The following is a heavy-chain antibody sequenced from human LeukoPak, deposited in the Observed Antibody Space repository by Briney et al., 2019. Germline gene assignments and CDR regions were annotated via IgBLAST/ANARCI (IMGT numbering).Heavy chain of an antibody. Sequence: PGGSLRLSCAASGFTFDDYAMHWVRQAPGKGLEWVSGISWNSGSIGYADSVKGRFTISRDNAKNSLYLQMNSLRAEDTAVYYCARDRGDGYNSLDYWGQGILVTVSS. CDR2: ISWNSGSI. CDR3: ARDRGDGYNSLDY. V-gene: IGHV3-9*01. J-gene: IGHJ4*02. CDR1: GFTFDDYA. D-gene: IGHD5-24*01.